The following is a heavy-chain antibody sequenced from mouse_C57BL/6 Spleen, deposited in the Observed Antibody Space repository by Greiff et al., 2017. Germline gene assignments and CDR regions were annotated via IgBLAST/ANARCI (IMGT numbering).Heavy chain of an antibody. Sequence: VQLQQSGAELARPGASVKLSCKASGYTFTSYGISWVKQRTGQGLEWIGEIYPRSGNTYYNEKFKGKATLTADKSSSTAYMELRSLTSEDSSVYFCARTYSNYPYYFDYWGHGTTLTVSS. CDR1: GYTFTSYG. J-gene: IGHJ2*01. V-gene: IGHV1-81*01. CDR3: ARTYSNYPYYFDY. CDR2: IYPRSGNT. D-gene: IGHD2-5*01.